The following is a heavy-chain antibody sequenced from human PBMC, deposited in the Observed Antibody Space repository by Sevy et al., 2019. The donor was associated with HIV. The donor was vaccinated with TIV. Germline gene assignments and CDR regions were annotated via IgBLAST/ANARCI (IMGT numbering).Heavy chain of an antibody. CDR3: ARDPRMYGDYLLAYFDS. V-gene: IGHV3-33*01. J-gene: IGHJ4*02. CDR2: IGYDGSNK. CDR1: GFTPSTYG. D-gene: IGHD2-8*01. Sequence: GGSLRLSCTASGFTPSTYGMHWVRQAPGKGLEWAAVIGYDGSNKYYADSVKGRFTISRDNSKNTVFLQMDSLRVEDTAVYYCARDPRMYGDYLLAYFDSWGQGTLVTVSS.